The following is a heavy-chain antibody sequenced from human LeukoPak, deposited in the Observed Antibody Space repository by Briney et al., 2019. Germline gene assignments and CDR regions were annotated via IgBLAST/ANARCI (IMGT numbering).Heavy chain of an antibody. V-gene: IGHV4-31*03. CDR2: IYYSGST. CDR3: ARGLRYSSSSLYYYYYMDV. CDR1: GGSISSGGYY. D-gene: IGHD6-6*01. Sequence: SETLSLTCTVSGGSISSGGYYWSWIRQHPGKGLEWIGYIYYSGSTYYNPSLKSRVTISVDTSKNQFSLKLSSVTAAGTAVYYCARGLRYSSSSLYYYYYMDVWGKGTTVTVSS. J-gene: IGHJ6*03.